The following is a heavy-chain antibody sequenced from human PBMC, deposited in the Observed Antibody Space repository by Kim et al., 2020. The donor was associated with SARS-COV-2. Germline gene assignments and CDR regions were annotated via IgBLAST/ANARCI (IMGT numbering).Heavy chain of an antibody. CDR1: GDPFSGFS. D-gene: IGHD3-3*01. Sequence: SVKVSCKSSGDPFSGFSLTWVRQAPGQGLEWMGGIIPSFGPATYAQKFQDRLTITADVSTETLYMELRSLTFEDSAIYYCACRYGENDFLDLDFWGQGTRITVSS. CDR3: ACRYGENDFLDLDF. V-gene: IGHV1-69*13. CDR2: IIPSFGPA. J-gene: IGHJ4*02.